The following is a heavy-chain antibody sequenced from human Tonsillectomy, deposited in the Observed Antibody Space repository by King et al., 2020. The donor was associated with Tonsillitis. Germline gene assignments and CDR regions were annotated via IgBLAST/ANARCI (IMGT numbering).Heavy chain of an antibody. J-gene: IGHJ4*02. V-gene: IGHV3-23*04. Sequence: QLVQSGGGLVQPGGSLRLSCAASGFTFSNYVMNWVRQAPGKGLEWVSGISGSGGTTYHADSVKGRFTISRDSSKKMLYLQMNSLSSEDTAVYYCAKVFYRESPGHFDYWGQGTLVTVSS. D-gene: IGHD3-16*02. CDR3: AKVFYRESPGHFDY. CDR2: ISGSGGTT. CDR1: GFTFSNYV.